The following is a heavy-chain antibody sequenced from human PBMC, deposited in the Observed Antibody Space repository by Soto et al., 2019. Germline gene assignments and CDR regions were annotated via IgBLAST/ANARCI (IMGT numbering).Heavy chain of an antibody. V-gene: IGHV4-30-4*01. CDR3: ARWDHVSGYFDF. J-gene: IGHJ4*02. D-gene: IGHD3-16*01. CDR1: GGSISSGDYY. Sequence: QVQLQESGPGLVKPSQTLSLTCTVSGGSISSGDYYWSWIRQPPGKGLEWIGYIYYRGNTNYNPSLKSRVTISLDTSKNQFSLKVSSVTAADTAVYYCARWDHVSGYFDFWGQGTLVTVSS. CDR2: IYYRGNT.